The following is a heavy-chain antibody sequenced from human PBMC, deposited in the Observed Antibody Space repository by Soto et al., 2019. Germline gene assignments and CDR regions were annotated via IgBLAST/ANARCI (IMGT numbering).Heavy chain of an antibody. CDR2: IYNSGST. Sequence: SETLSLTCTVSGGSISSYYWSWIRRPPGKGLEWIGYIYNSGSTHSDPSLQSRVTISVDTSKNQFSLKLSSVTAADTGIYYCARARITMVREVIKYNMDVWGQGTTVTGS. D-gene: IGHD3-10*01. CDR1: GGSISSYY. V-gene: IGHV4-59*01. J-gene: IGHJ6*02. CDR3: ARARITMVREVIKYNMDV.